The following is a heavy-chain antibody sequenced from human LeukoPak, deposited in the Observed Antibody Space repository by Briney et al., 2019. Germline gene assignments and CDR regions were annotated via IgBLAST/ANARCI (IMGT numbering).Heavy chain of an antibody. CDR3: AREGYSYGPYYYYGMDV. V-gene: IGHV4-34*01. D-gene: IGHD5-18*01. Sequence: NPSETLSLTCAVYGGSFSGYYWSWIRQPPGKGLEWIGEINHSGSTNYNPSLKSRVTISVDTSKNQFSLKLNSVTAADTAVYYCAREGYSYGPYYYYGMDVWGQGTKVTVSS. J-gene: IGHJ6*02. CDR1: GGSFSGYY. CDR2: INHSGST.